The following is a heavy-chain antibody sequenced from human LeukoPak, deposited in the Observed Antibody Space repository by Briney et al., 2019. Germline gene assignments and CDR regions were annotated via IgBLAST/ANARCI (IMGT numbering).Heavy chain of an antibody. CDR1: GGSISSYY. V-gene: IGHV4-59*08. D-gene: IGHD5-24*01. Sequence: PSETLSLTCTVSGGSISSYYWSWIRQPPGKGLEWIGYIYYSGSTNYNPSLKSRVTISVDTSKNRFSLKLSSVTAADTAVYYCARHDVEMATTIDYWGQGTLVTVSS. CDR2: IYYSGST. J-gene: IGHJ4*02. CDR3: ARHDVEMATTIDY.